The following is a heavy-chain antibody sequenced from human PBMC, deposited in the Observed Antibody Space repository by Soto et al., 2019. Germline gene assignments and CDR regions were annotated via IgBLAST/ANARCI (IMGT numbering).Heavy chain of an antibody. Sequence: QVQLVESGGGVVQPGGSLTLSCVASGFFFSSHGMYWVRQAPGRGLEWVALISYEGSHKDYVDYVKGRCTISRDNSKKTVYLHRTGLRAEDTALYYCAKGAEPPDSDYYHYGMDVWCKGTTVSVS. J-gene: IGHJ6*04. V-gene: IGHV3-30*18. CDR3: AKGAEPPDSDYYHYGMDV. D-gene: IGHD5-18*01. CDR1: GFFFSSHG. CDR2: ISYEGSHK.